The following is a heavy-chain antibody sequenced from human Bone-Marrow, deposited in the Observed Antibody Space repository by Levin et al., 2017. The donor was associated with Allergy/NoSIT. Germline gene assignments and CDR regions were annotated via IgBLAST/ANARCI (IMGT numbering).Heavy chain of an antibody. D-gene: IGHD3-10*01. CDR1: GFTFSSYH. V-gene: IGHV3-21*01. CDR2: IGSGGDYM. CDR3: TRDSSGDLGGY. J-gene: IGHJ4*02. Sequence: SCAASGFTFSSYHMNWVRQAPGKGLEWVSAIGSGGDYMFYADSVKGRFTISRDNAKNSLYLQMNSLRAEDTAVYYCTRDSSGDLGGYWGQGTLVTVSS.